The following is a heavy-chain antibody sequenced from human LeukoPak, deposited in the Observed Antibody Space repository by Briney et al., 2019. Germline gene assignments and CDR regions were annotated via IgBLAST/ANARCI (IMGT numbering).Heavy chain of an antibody. CDR3: TRVGTNWNPRDYYYYYMDV. CDR1: GFTFGDYA. Sequence: GGSLRLSCTASGFTFGDYAMSWFRQAPGKGLEWVGFIRSKAYGGTTEYAASVKGRFTISRDDSKSIAYLQMNSLKTEDTAVYYCTRVGTNWNPRDYYYYYMDVWGKGTTVTVSS. D-gene: IGHD1-1*01. CDR2: IRSKAYGGTT. J-gene: IGHJ6*03. V-gene: IGHV3-49*03.